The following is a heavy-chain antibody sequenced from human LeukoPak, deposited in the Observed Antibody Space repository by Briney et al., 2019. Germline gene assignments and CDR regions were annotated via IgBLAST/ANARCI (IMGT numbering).Heavy chain of an antibody. V-gene: IGHV4-59*08. J-gene: IGHJ4*02. CDR3: ARREYSSSHRPFDY. Sequence: MPSETLSLTCTVSGGSISSYYWSWIRQPPGKGLEWIGYIYYSGSTNYNPSLKSRVTISVDTSKNQFSLKLSSVTAADKAVYYCARREYSSSHRPFDYWGQGTLVTVSS. CDR2: IYYSGST. D-gene: IGHD6-6*01. CDR1: GGSISSYY.